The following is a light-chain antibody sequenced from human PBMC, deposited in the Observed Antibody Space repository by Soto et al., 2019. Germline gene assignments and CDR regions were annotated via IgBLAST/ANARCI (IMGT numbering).Light chain of an antibody. Sequence: QSVLTQPPSVSGAPGQRVTISCTGSSSNIGAGYDVHWYQQLPGTAPKLLIYGNSNRPSGVPDRFSGSKSGISASLAITGLQAQDEADYYCQSYDSSLSGQRVFGTGTKVTVL. V-gene: IGLV1-40*01. CDR1: SSNIGAGYD. J-gene: IGLJ1*01. CDR2: GNS. CDR3: QSYDSSLSGQRV.